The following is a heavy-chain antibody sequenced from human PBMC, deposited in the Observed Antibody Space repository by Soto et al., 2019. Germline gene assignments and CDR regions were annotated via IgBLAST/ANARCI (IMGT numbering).Heavy chain of an antibody. CDR2: ISYDGSNK. J-gene: IGHJ5*02. CDR3: ARDYLQWLGRKTNRFDP. Sequence: GGSLRLSCAAAGFTFSSYAMHWVRQAPGKGLEWVAVISYDGSNKYYADSVKGRFTISRDNSKNTLYLQMNSLRAEDTAVYYCARDYLQWLGRKTNRFDPWGQGTMVTVSS. CDR1: GFTFSSYA. D-gene: IGHD5-12*01. V-gene: IGHV3-30-3*01.